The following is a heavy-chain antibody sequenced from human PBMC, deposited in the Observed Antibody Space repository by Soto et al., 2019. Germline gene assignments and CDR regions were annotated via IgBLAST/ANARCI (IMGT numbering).Heavy chain of an antibody. Sequence: IWYDGSNKYYADSVKGRFTISRDNSKNTLYLQMNSLRAEDTAVYYCARDPSHSNYRYYFDYWGQGTLVTVSS. D-gene: IGHD4-4*01. V-gene: IGHV3-33*01. CDR3: ARDPSHSNYRYYFDY. J-gene: IGHJ4*02. CDR2: IWYDGSNK.